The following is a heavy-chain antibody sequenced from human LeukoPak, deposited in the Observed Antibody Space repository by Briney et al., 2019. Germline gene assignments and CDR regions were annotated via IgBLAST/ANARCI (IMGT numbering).Heavy chain of an antibody. CDR2: ISGSGGRT. J-gene: IGHJ2*01. CDR3: AKDLGFGEFDWYFDL. V-gene: IGHV3-23*01. CDR1: GFTFNNYG. D-gene: IGHD3-10*01. Sequence: PGGTLRLSCAASGFTFNNYGMNWVRQAPGKGLEWFSAISGSGGRTYYADSVKGRLTISRDNSKKTLYLQVNSLRAEDTALYYCAKDLGFGEFDWYFDLWGRGTLVTVSS.